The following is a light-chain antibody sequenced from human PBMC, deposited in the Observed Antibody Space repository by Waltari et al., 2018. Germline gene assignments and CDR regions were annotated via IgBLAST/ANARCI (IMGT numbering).Light chain of an antibody. V-gene: IGLV1-47*01. CDR3: AAWDDSLSRWL. CDR1: SSNIGSNY. CDR2: RNN. J-gene: IGLJ3*02. Sequence: QSVLTQPPSASGTPGQRVTISCSGRSSNIGSNYVYWYQHVPGAAPKLLIYRNNQRPSGVPDRFSGSKSGNSASLAISGLRSEDGADYYCAAWDDSLSRWLLGGGTKLTVL.